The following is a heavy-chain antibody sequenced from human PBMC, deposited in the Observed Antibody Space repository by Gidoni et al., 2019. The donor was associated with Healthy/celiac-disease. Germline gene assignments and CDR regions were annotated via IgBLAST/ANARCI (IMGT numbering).Heavy chain of an antibody. D-gene: IGHD5-18*01. CDR3: ARVRRGGQLWYDY. CDR1: AFHSSSSA. Sequence: EVHLVESGGGLVQRGGCVRLSCAASAFHSSSSAMHWVRQAPGKGLEYVSAISSNGGSTYYANSVKGRFTISRDNSKNTLYLQMGSLRAEDMAVYYCARVRRGGQLWYDYWGQGTLVTVSS. V-gene: IGHV3-64*01. CDR2: ISSNGGST. J-gene: IGHJ4*02.